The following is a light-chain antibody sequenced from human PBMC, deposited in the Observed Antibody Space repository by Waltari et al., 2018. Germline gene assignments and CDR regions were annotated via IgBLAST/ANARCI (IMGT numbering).Light chain of an antibody. Sequence: QSALTQPPSASGSPGQSVTISCTGTSSDVGGYNFVSWYPHHPGKAPKLMIYEVSRRPRGCPDRCLGSKSVNSASLPVSGLQTEDEVDYYCSSYAGSNSFYVFGTGTKVTVL. CDR1: SSDVGGYNF. J-gene: IGLJ1*01. CDR3: SSYAGSNSFYV. V-gene: IGLV2-8*01. CDR2: EVS.